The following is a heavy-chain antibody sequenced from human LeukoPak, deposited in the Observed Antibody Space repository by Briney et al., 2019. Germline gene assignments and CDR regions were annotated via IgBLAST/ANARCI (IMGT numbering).Heavy chain of an antibody. V-gene: IGHV3-21*04. J-gene: IGHJ4*02. CDR1: GFTFSSYS. CDR3: ARDWWGPFDY. Sequence: GGSLRLSCAASGFTFSSYSMNWVRQAPGKGLEWVSSISSSGSTIYYADSVKGRFTISRDNAKNSLYLQMNSLRAEDTAVYYCARDWWGPFDYWGQGTLVTVSS. CDR2: ISSSGSTI. D-gene: IGHD2-21*02.